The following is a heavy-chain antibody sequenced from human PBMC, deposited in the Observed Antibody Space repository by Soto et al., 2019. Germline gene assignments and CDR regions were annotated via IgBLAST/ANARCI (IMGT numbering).Heavy chain of an antibody. J-gene: IGHJ3*02. Sequence: EVQLLESVGGLVQPGGSLRLSCAASGFTFSTYALTWVRQAPGKGLEWVSSIGTHADTTYYVDSVKGRFSISRDNSKNTVYLQMSSLSAEDTAVYYCARPYVEVAVNDAFDIWGRGTMVTVSS. CDR1: GFTFSTYA. V-gene: IGHV3-23*01. CDR3: ARPYVEVAVNDAFDI. CDR2: IGTHADTT. D-gene: IGHD3-16*01.